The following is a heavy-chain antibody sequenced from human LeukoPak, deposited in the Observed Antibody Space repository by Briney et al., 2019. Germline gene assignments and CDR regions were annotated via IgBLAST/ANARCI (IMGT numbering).Heavy chain of an antibody. V-gene: IGHV4-34*01. CDR3: ASLRERSYYARGFDY. D-gene: IGHD1-26*01. CDR1: GGSFSGYY. CDR2: INHSGST. Sequence: SETLSLTCAVYGGSFSGYYWSWIRQPPGKGLEWIGGINHSGSTNYNPSLKSRVTISVDTPKNQFSLKLSSVTAADTAVYHCASLRERSYYARGFDYWGRGTLVTVSS. J-gene: IGHJ4*02.